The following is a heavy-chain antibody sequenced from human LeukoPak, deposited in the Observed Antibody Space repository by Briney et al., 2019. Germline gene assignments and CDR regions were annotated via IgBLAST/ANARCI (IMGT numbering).Heavy chain of an antibody. D-gene: IGHD2-2*01. Sequence: SETLSLTCAVYGGSFSGHYWTWIRQPPGKGLEWIGESTHSGGTNYNPSLKSRVTISVDTSKSQFSLKLTSVSAADTAVYHCARGRTGAAALDFWGPGTLVTVSS. CDR1: GGSFSGHY. V-gene: IGHV4-34*01. J-gene: IGHJ4*02. CDR3: ARGRTGAAALDF. CDR2: STHSGGT.